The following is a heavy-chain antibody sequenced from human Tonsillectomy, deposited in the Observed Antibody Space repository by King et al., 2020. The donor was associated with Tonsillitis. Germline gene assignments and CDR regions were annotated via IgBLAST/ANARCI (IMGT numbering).Heavy chain of an antibody. CDR1: GGSFSDYF. Sequence: VQLQQWGAGLLKPSETLSLTCAVYGGSFSDYFWSWLRQPPGKGLEWIGKIDHSGITNYNPSLKSRVTISVDTSKNQFSLKLTSVTAADTAVYYCSRGGSFYYDSSAKPYYFHYYMDVWGKGTTVTVSS. J-gene: IGHJ6*03. V-gene: IGHV4-34*01. CDR3: SRGGSFYYDSSAKPYYFHYYMDV. CDR2: IDHSGIT. D-gene: IGHD3-22*01.